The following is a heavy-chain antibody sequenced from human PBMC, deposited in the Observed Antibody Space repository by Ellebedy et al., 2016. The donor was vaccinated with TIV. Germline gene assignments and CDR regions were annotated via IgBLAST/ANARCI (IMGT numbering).Heavy chain of an antibody. CDR2: ISDGIGGST. CDR3: ARDSAYDWNSEY. J-gene: IGHJ4*02. V-gene: IGHV3-23*01. CDR1: GFTFSSYG. Sequence: GESLKISXAASGFTFSSYGMSWVRQAPGKGLEWVSGISDGIGGSTYYADSVKGRFTISRDNSRNTLYLQMNSLRVEDTAVFYCARDSAYDWNSEYWGQGTLVTVSS. D-gene: IGHD3-16*01.